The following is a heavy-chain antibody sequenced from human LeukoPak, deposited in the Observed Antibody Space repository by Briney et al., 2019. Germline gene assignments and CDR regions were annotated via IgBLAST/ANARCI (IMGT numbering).Heavy chain of an antibody. CDR2: IYHSGST. J-gene: IGHJ4*02. D-gene: IGHD3-22*01. Sequence: SETLSLTCTVSGYSISSGYYWGWIRPPPGKGLEWIGSIYHSGSTYYNPSLKSRVTISVDTSKNQFSLKLSSVTAADTAVYYCAGNYYDSSGYDYWGQGTLVTVSS. V-gene: IGHV4-38-2*02. CDR1: GYSISSGYY. CDR3: AGNYYDSSGYDY.